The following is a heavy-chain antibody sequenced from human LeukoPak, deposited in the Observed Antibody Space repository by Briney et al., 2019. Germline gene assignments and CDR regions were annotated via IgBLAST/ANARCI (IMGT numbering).Heavy chain of an antibody. CDR2: IYYSGST. D-gene: IGHD1-26*01. CDR1: GGSISSNSYY. CDR3: ARERWDRGYYYYYMDV. V-gene: IGHV4-39*02. J-gene: IGHJ6*03. Sequence: PSETLSLTCAVSGGSISSNSYYWGWIRQPPGKGLEWIGSIYYSGSTYYNPSLKSRVTISVDTSKNQFSLKLSSVTAADTAVYYCARERWDRGYYYYYMDVWGKGTTVTISS.